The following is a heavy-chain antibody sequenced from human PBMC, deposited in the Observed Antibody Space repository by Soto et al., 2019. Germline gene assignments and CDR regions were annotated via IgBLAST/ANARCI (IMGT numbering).Heavy chain of an antibody. D-gene: IGHD3-16*01. CDR1: GWTFSSYA. CDR3: AWERGDGFDY. CDR2: IIPIFGTA. J-gene: IGHJ4*02. Sequence: ASVKVSCKASGWTFSSYAISWVRQAPGQGREWMGGIIPIFGTANYAQKFQGRVTITADESTSTAYMELSSLRSEDTAVYYCAWERGDGFDYWGQGTLVIVSS. V-gene: IGHV1-69*13.